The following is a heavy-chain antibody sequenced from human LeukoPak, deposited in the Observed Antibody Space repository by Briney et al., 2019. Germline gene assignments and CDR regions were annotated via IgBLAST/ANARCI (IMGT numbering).Heavy chain of an antibody. D-gene: IGHD3-10*01. CDR1: GGXFSSYY. V-gene: IGHV4-34*01. CDR2: INHSGST. J-gene: IGHJ5*02. Sequence: PSETLSLTCAVYGGXFSSYYWSWIRQPPGKGLEWIGEINHSGSTNYNPSLKSRVTISADTSKNQFSLKLSSVTAADTAVYYCAREYYYGSGSYYNLFDPWGQGTLVTVSS. CDR3: AREYYYGSGSYYNLFDP.